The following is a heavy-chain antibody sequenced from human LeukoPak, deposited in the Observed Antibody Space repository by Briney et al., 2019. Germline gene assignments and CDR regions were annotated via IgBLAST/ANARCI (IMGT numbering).Heavy chain of an antibody. D-gene: IGHD2/OR15-2a*01. CDR1: GGSISSYY. CDR2: IYYSGST. CDR3: ARVRGPRNMRHYYYYFGMDV. Sequence: PSETLSLTCTVSGGSISSYYWSWIRQPPGKGLEWIGYIYYSGSTNYNPSLKSRVTISVDTSNHHLSLKLSPVTAADTPVYYCARVRGPRNMRHYYYYFGMDVWGQGTTVTVSS. J-gene: IGHJ6*02. V-gene: IGHV4-59*01.